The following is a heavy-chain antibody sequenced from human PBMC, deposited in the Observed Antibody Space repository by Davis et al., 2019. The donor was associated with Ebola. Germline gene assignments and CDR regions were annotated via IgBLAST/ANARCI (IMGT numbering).Heavy chain of an antibody. CDR3: ARVPLAVTTVTKRTLGVFDY. D-gene: IGHD4-11*01. CDR1: GGSFSGYY. J-gene: IGHJ4*02. Sequence: MPSETLSLTCAVYGGSFSGYYWSWIRQPPGKGLEWIGYIYYSGSTNYNPSLKSRVTISVDTSKNQFSLKLSSVTAADTTVYYCARVPLAVTTVTKRTLGVFDYWGQGTLVTVSS. CDR2: IYYSGST. V-gene: IGHV4-59*01.